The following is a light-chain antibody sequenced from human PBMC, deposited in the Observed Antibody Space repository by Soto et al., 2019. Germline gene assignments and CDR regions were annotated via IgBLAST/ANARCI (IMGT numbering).Light chain of an antibody. J-gene: IGKJ4*01. CDR1: QNLLHSNGYNY. Sequence: DIVMTQSPLSLPVTPGEPASISCRSSQNLLHSNGYNYLDWYLQKPGQSPQLLIFLGSNRASGVPDRFSGIGSGADCTLEISRVEAEDVGVYYCMQSLQTPLTVGGGTKVESK. CDR2: LGS. V-gene: IGKV2-28*01. CDR3: MQSLQTPLT.